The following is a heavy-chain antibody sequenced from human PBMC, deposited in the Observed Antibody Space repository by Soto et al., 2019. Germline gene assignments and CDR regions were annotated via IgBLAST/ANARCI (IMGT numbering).Heavy chain of an antibody. J-gene: IGHJ5*01. CDR1: GYTFTTYY. CDR3: ARDTNTLQYYESSGHHNWFDS. D-gene: IGHD3-22*01. CDR2: INPSGGST. Sequence: QVQLVQSGAEVKKPGASVKVSCKASGYTFTTYYMHWLRQAPGQGLEWVGIINPSGGSTSYAQKFQGRVTMTRDTSPSTGYMELISLRSEDTAVYYCARDTNTLQYYESSGHHNWFDSWGQGTLVTVSS. V-gene: IGHV1-46*03.